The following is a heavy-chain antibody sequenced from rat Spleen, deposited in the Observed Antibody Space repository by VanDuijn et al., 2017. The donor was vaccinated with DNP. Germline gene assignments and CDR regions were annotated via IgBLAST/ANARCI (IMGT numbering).Heavy chain of an antibody. CDR1: GFTFSDCN. V-gene: IGHV5S10*01. CDR2: IIYDGSRT. D-gene: IGHD1-11*01. CDR3: TTFEGRDA. J-gene: IGHJ4*01. Sequence: EVQLVESGGGLVRPGRSLKLSCATSGFTFSDCNMAWVRQAPKKGLEWVATIIYDGSRTYYRNSVKGRFTISRDNAISTLYLQMDSLRSEDTATYYCTTFEGRDAWGQGTSVTVSS.